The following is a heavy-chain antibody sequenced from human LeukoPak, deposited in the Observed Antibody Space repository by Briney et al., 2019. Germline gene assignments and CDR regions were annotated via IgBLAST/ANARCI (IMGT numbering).Heavy chain of an antibody. CDR3: ARDEGGSSSWPPDY. D-gene: IGHD6-6*01. CDR2: ISGSGGST. Sequence: GGSLRLSCAASGFTFSNFAMNWVRQAPGKGLEWVSTISGSGGSTYYADSVKGRFTISRDNAKNSLYLQMNSLRAEDTAVYYCARDEGGSSSWPPDYWGQGTLVTVSS. V-gene: IGHV3-23*01. CDR1: GFTFSNFA. J-gene: IGHJ4*02.